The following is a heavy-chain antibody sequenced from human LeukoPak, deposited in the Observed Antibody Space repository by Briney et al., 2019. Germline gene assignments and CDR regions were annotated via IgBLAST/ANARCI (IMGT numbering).Heavy chain of an antibody. J-gene: IGHJ3*02. CDR3: ARDVGASAPDAFDI. Sequence: KPGGSLTLSCAVSGFTFRTYNMNWVRQAPGKGLEWVSSISSSSNYIYYADSVKGRFTISRDNAKNSLYLQMNSLRAEDTDVYYCARDVGASAPDAFDIWGQGTMVTVSS. CDR2: ISSSSNYI. CDR1: GFTFRTYN. D-gene: IGHD1-26*01. V-gene: IGHV3-21*01.